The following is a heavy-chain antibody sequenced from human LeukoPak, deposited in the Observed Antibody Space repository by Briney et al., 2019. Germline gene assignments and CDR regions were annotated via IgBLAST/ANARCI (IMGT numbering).Heavy chain of an antibody. J-gene: IGHJ6*02. Sequence: SQTLSLTCTVSGGSISSGGYYWSWIRQHPGKGLEWIGYIYYSGSTYYNPSLKSRVTISVDTSKNQFSLKLSSVTAADTAVYYCARGLRYRTNGVCYYYYGMDVWGRGTTVTVPS. D-gene: IGHD2-8*01. V-gene: IGHV4-31*03. CDR3: ARGLRYRTNGVCYYYYGMDV. CDR2: IYYSGST. CDR1: GGSISSGGYY.